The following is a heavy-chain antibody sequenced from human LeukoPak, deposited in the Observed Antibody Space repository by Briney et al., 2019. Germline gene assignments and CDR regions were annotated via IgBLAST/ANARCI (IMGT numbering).Heavy chain of an antibody. CDR1: GFTFSSYG. CDR2: IRYDGSNK. J-gene: IGHJ6*03. CDR3: AKSSSWYGDYYYYYRDV. D-gene: IGHD6-13*01. Sequence: PGGSLRLSCAASGFTFSSYGMHWVRQAPGKGLEGVAFIRYDGSNKYYADSVKGRFTISRDNSKNTLYLQMNSLRAEDTAVYYCAKSSSWYGDYYYYYRDVWGKGTTVTVSS. V-gene: IGHV3-30*02.